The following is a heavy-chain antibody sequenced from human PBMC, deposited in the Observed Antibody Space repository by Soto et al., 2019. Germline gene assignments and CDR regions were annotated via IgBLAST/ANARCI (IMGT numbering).Heavy chain of an antibody. Sequence: GGSLKICCAASGFTVSSNYMSWVRQAPGKGLEWVSVIYSGGSTYYADSVKGRFTISRDNSKNTLYLQMNSLRAEDTAVYYCARHSGWYYYYYGMDVWGQGTTVTVSS. CDR1: GFTVSSNY. J-gene: IGHJ6*02. V-gene: IGHV3-53*01. CDR2: IYSGGST. D-gene: IGHD6-19*01. CDR3: ARHSGWYYYYYGMDV.